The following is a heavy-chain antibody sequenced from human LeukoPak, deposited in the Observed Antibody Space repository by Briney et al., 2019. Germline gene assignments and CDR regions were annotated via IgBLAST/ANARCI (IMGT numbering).Heavy chain of an antibody. D-gene: IGHD5-24*01. Sequence: GGSLRLSCAASGFTFSSYEMNWVRQAAGKGLEWVSYISASGSTIHYADSVKGRFTISRDNAKNSLYLRMNSLRAEDTAVYYCVRGWLQLDYWGQGTLVTVSS. CDR2: ISASGSTI. J-gene: IGHJ4*02. CDR1: GFTFSSYE. V-gene: IGHV3-48*03. CDR3: VRGWLQLDY.